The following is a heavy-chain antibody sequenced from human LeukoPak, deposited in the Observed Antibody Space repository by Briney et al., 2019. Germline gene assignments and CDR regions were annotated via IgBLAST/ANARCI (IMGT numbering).Heavy chain of an antibody. CDR3: ARDVHYYGTGWKYYFEY. J-gene: IGHJ4*02. Sequence: AGGSLRLSCAAPGFTIRDYHMNWVRQAPGKGLEWVAVIWFDGSNQYYADSVRGRFTISRDNSNNMLYLQMNSLRVEDTAVYFCARDVHYYGTGWKYYFEYWGQGALVTVSS. V-gene: IGHV3-33*01. CDR1: GFTIRDYH. D-gene: IGHD6-19*01. CDR2: IWFDGSNQ.